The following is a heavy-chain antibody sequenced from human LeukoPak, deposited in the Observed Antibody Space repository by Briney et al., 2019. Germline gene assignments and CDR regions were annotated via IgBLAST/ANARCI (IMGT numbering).Heavy chain of an antibody. CDR3: ARLRYCSGDTCFSPIES. Sequence: GESLKISCKGSGYTFSNYWIGWVRQMSGIGLEWMGIMYPGNSEIRYGPAFQGQVTISADKSINTANLEWSSLKASDTAMYYCARLRYCSGDTCFSPIESWGQGTRVTVSS. D-gene: IGHD2-15*01. J-gene: IGHJ4*02. V-gene: IGHV5-51*01. CDR2: MYPGNSEI. CDR1: GYTFSNYW.